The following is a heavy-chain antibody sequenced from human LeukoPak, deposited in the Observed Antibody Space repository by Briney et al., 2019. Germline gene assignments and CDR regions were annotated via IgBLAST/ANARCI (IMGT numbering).Heavy chain of an antibody. V-gene: IGHV4-34*01. J-gene: IGHJ4*02. Sequence: SETLSLTCAVYGGSFSGYYWSWIRQPPGKGLEWIGEINRSGSTNYNPSLKSRVTISVDTSKNQFSLRLGSVTAADTAVYYCARMVRGGWDFDYWGQGTLVTVSS. CDR1: GGSFSGYY. D-gene: IGHD3-10*01. CDR2: INRSGST. CDR3: ARMVRGGWDFDY.